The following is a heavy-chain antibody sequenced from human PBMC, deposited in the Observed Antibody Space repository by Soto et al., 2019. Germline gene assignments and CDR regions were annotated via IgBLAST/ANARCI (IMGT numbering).Heavy chain of an antibody. J-gene: IGHJ6*02. CDR1: GFTFSDYY. V-gene: IGHV3-11*01. CDR2: ISSSGSTI. D-gene: IGHD3-3*01. CDR3: ARDAYYDFWSGYGTPYGMDV. Sequence: GGSLRLSCAASGFTFSDYYMSWIRQAPGKGLEWVSYISSSGSTIYYADSVKGRFTISRDNAKNSLYLQMNSLRAEDTAVYYCARDAYYDFWSGYGTPYGMDVWGQGTKVTVSS.